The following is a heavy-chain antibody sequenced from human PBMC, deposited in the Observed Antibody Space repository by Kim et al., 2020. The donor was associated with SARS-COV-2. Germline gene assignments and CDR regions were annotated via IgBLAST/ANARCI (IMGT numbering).Heavy chain of an antibody. V-gene: IGHV3-23*01. Sequence: SGKERLNIPRDKSKTTLYLQMNSLSAEDTAVYYCAKGGFIAARMVDYFDYWGQGTLVTVSS. J-gene: IGHJ4*02. D-gene: IGHD6-6*01. CDR3: AKGGFIAARMVDYFDY.